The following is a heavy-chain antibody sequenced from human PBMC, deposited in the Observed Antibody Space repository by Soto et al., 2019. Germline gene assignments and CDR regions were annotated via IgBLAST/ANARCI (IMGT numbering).Heavy chain of an antibody. V-gene: IGHV1-69*06. CDR2: FVPMFGTA. CDR3: ARGQYYYDSSGYYFDY. D-gene: IGHD3-22*01. CDR1: GVTFDSFT. J-gene: IGHJ4*02. Sequence: SVKVSCKPSGVTFDSFTFSWVRQAPGQGLEWMGGFVPMFGTANYAQKFQGRVTITADKSTSTAYMELSSLRSEDTAVYYCARGQYYYDSSGYYFDYWGQGTLVTVSS.